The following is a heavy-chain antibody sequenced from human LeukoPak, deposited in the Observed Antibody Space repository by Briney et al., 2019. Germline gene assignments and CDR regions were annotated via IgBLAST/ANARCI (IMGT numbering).Heavy chain of an antibody. D-gene: IGHD1-26*01. J-gene: IGHJ6*02. CDR3: ARHVGRGYGMGV. CDR1: GGSISSYY. CDR2: IYYSGST. Sequence: SETLSLTCTVSGGSISSYYWSWIRQPPGKGLEWIGYIYYSGSTNYNPSFKSRVTISVDTSKNQFSLKLSSVTAADTAVYYCARHVGRGYGMGVWGQGTTVTVSS. V-gene: IGHV4-59*08.